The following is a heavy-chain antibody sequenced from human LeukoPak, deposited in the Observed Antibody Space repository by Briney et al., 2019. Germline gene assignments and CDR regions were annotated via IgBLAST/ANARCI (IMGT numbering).Heavy chain of an antibody. D-gene: IGHD3-10*02. CDR1: GFTFSSYW. Sequence: QTGGSLRPSCAASGFTFSSYWMSWVRQAPGKGLEWVANIKQDGSEKYYVDSVKGRFTISRDNAKNSLYLQMNSLRAEDTAVYYCAELGITMIGGVWGKGTTVTISS. CDR3: AELGITMIGGV. J-gene: IGHJ6*04. CDR2: IKQDGSEK. V-gene: IGHV3-7*01.